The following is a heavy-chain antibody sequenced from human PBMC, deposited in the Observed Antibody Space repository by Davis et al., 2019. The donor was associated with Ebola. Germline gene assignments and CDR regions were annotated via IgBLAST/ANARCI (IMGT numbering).Heavy chain of an antibody. V-gene: IGHV3-30*03. Sequence: PGGSLRLSCAASGFTFSSYGMHWVRQAPGKGLEWVAVISYDGSNKYYADSVKGRFTISRDNSKNTLYLQMNSLRAEDTAVYYCARQYIRRYFQHWGQGTLVTVSS. CDR2: ISYDGSNK. J-gene: IGHJ1*01. CDR3: ARQYIRRYFQH. CDR1: GFTFSSYG. D-gene: IGHD6-6*01.